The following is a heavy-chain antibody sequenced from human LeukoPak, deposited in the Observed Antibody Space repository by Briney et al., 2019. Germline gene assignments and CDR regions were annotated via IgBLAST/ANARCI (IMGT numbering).Heavy chain of an antibody. CDR1: GFTFSSYD. CDR3: ARGLNDVLTGIEDAFDI. CDR2: IAIAGDT. J-gene: IGHJ3*02. D-gene: IGHD3-9*01. Sequence: GGSLRLSCAVSGFTFSSYDMHWVRQPIGKGLEWVSGIAIAGDTYYPGSVKGRFTISRENGRNSLYLQMNSLRAGDTAIYYCARGLNDVLTGIEDAFDIWGRGTMVTVSS. V-gene: IGHV3-13*01.